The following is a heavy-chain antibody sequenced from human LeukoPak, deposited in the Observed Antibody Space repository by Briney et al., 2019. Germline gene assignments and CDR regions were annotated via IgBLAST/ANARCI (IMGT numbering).Heavy chain of an antibody. J-gene: IGHJ6*03. CDR3: ARVGGGYDFWSGYSSYYYYYYMDV. D-gene: IGHD3-3*01. CDR2: MNPNSGNT. Sequence: ASVEVSCKASGYTFTSYDINWVRQATGQGLEWMGWMNPNSGNTGYAQKFQGRVTMTRNTSISTAYMELSSLRSEDTAVYYCARVGGGYDFWSGYSSYYYYYYMDVWGKGTTVTVSS. CDR1: GYTFTSYD. V-gene: IGHV1-8*01.